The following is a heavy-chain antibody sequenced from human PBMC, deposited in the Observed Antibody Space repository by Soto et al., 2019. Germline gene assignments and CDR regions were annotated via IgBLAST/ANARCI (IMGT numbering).Heavy chain of an antibody. D-gene: IGHD3-9*01. V-gene: IGHV3-33*01. Sequence: GGSLRLSCAASGFTFSSYGMHWVRQAPGKGLEWVAVIWYDGSNKYYADSVKGRFTISRDNSKNTLYLQMNSLRAEDTAVYYCARDFHYDILRGVGMDVWGQGTTVTVSS. CDR1: GFTFSSYG. J-gene: IGHJ6*02. CDR2: IWYDGSNK. CDR3: ARDFHYDILRGVGMDV.